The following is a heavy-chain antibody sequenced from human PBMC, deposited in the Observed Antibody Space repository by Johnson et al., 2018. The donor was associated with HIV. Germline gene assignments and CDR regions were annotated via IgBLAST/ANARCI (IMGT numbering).Heavy chain of an antibody. J-gene: IGHJ3*01. CDR3: ASESRWKYAGGDL. V-gene: IGHV3-66*01. CDR2: LYRGGYT. Sequence: DVQVVESGGDLVQPGGSLRLSCAASGINVSSIYMSWVRQAPGKGLEWVSVLYRGGYTYYADSVKGRFTVSRDNSKNTLYLQMNSLRTEDTAVYYCASESRWKYAGGDLWGQGTLVTVSS. CDR1: GINVSSIY. D-gene: IGHD1-7*01.